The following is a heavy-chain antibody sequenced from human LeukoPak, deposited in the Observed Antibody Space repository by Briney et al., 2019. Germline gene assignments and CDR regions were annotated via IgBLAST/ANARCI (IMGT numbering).Heavy chain of an antibody. V-gene: IGHV1-2*02. J-gene: IGHJ3*02. Sequence: ASVKVSCKASGYTFTGYYMHWVRQAPGQGLEWMGWINPNSGGTNYAQKFQGRVTMTRDTSISTAYMELSRLRSDDTAVYYCAREGEARTYYYDSSGYPDAFDIWGRGTMVTVSS. D-gene: IGHD3-22*01. CDR2: INPNSGGT. CDR3: AREGEARTYYYDSSGYPDAFDI. CDR1: GYTFTGYY.